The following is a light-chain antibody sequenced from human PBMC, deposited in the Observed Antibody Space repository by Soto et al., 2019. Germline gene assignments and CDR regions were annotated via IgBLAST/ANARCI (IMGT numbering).Light chain of an antibody. CDR3: QQYGSSPGT. CDR2: GAS. V-gene: IGKV3-20*01. Sequence: EIVMTQSPATVPVSPGERVTLSCRASQSVSIDLAWYQQKPGQAPRLLIYGASSRATGIPDRFSGSGSGTDFTLTISRLEPEDFAVYYCQQYGSSPGTFGQGTKVDIK. CDR1: QSVSID. J-gene: IGKJ1*01.